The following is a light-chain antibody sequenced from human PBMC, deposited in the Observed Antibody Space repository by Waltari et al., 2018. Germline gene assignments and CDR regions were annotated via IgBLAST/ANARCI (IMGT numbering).Light chain of an antibody. J-gene: IGLJ2*01. CDR1: TSDVGGYKY. CDR3: GSFIGSTTGI. V-gene: IGLV2-14*03. CDR2: DAI. Sequence: QSALTQPDSVSGSPGQSLTISCTGTTSDVGGYKYVSWYQQYPGKTPKVIIYDAINRPSGVSNRFSVSKSGNSASLTISGLQAEDEADYYCGSFIGSTTGIFGGGTRLTVL.